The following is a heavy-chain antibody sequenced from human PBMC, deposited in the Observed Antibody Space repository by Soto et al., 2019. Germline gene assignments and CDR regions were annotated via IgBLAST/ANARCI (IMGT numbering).Heavy chain of an antibody. CDR3: ARVPDY. V-gene: IGHV4-30-2*01. J-gene: IGHJ4*02. Sequence: SEPLSLTCTVSGGSSSSGGFSWSWIRQLPGKGLEWIGYIYHSGSTYYNPSLKSRVTISVDRSKNQFSLKLSSVTAADTAVYYCARVPDYWGQGTLVTVSS. CDR1: GGSSSSGGFS. CDR2: IYHSGST.